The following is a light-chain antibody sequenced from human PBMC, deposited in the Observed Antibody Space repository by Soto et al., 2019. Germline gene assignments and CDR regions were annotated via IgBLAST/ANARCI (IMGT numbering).Light chain of an antibody. CDR1: ETISTN. V-gene: IGKV3-15*01. Sequence: EIVLTQSPAALSLPPLERATLSCRPTETISTNLAWFQRKTGKPPSLLIYGSSTRATGVPDRFSGSGSGKEFTLIISSLPSEDVALYYCQQYSNWPPAITFGQGTRVEIK. CDR2: GSS. CDR3: QQYSNWPPAIT. J-gene: IGKJ5*01.